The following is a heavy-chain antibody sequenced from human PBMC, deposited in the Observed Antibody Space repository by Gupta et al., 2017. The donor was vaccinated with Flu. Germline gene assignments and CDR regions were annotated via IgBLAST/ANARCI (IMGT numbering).Heavy chain of an antibody. Sequence: EVQLVESGGGVVRPGGPLRLSCAAPGFTFDGYGLDWVRQRPGKGLECVATINTNGDGTTYADSVKGRFTISRDNAKNSLYLQMNSLRVEDTAFYYCARVKVGATLDHWGQGTLVTVSS. D-gene: IGHD1-26*01. J-gene: IGHJ5*02. CDR3: ARVKVGATLDH. CDR2: INTNGDGT. CDR1: GFTFDGYG. V-gene: IGHV3-20*04.